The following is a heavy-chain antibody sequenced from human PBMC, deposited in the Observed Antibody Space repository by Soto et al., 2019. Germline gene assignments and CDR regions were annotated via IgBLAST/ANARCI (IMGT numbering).Heavy chain of an antibody. CDR3: XXXXXXXXXXXXQXY. J-gene: IGHJ4*02. V-gene: IGHV3-23*01. CDR2: VSGSGDST. CDR1: XXXXSXYA. Sequence: EVQLLESGGGLAQPGGSLRLSCAASXXXXSXYAMSWVRQAPGKGLEWVSAVSGSGDSTYYADSVKGRFTISRDNSKNTLYLQMNSLRAEDXAXXXXXXXXXXXXXXXXQXYWGQGTLVTVSS.